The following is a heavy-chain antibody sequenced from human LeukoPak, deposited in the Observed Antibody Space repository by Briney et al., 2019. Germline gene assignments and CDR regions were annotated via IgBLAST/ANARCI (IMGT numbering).Heavy chain of an antibody. D-gene: IGHD3-10*01. CDR1: GFTFEDYG. CDR2: ISWNSGHL. J-gene: IGHJ4*02. CDR3: AKDIVKGSASGTFDH. V-gene: IGHV3-9*01. Sequence: GGSLRLSCSGSGFTFEDYGMHWVRQAPGKGLEWVAGISWNSGHLGYGDSVEGRFTVSRDNAKNSLSLEMNSLRVEDTAFYFCAKDIVKGSASGTFDHWGQGTLVTVSS.